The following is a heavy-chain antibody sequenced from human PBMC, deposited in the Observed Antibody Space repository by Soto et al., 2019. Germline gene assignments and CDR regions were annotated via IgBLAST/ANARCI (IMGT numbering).Heavy chain of an antibody. D-gene: IGHD3-16*02. Sequence: ASVKVSCKASGGTVSSYAISWVRQAPGQGLEWMGGIIPIFGTANYAQKFQGRVTITADESTSTAYMELSSLRSEDTAVYYCARGSLSFPGYYGMDVWGQGTTVTVSS. CDR3: ARGSLSFPGYYGMDV. J-gene: IGHJ6*02. CDR1: GGTVSSYA. CDR2: IIPIFGTA. V-gene: IGHV1-69*13.